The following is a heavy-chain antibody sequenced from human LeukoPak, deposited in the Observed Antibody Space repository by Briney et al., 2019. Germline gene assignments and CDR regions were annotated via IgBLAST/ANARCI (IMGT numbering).Heavy chain of an antibody. CDR3: ARAPTWSSYYFDY. D-gene: IGHD2-15*01. J-gene: IGHJ4*02. V-gene: IGHV1-46*01. Sequence: ASVKVSCKASGYTFTSYYMHWVRQAPGQGLEWMGIINPSGDSTSYAQKFQGRVTMTSDTSTSTVYMELSSLRSEDTAMHYCARAPTWSSYYFDYWGQGTLVTVSP. CDR2: INPSGDST. CDR1: GYTFTSYY.